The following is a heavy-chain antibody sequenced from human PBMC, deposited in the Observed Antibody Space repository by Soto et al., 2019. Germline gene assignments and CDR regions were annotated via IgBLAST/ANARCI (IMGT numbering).Heavy chain of an antibody. CDR1: GGSISSRRYY. V-gene: IGHV4-39*01. CDR3: ARHPYCTNGVCYNGHYYFDY. J-gene: IGHJ4*02. CDR2: IGYSGST. Sequence: PSETLSLTCTVSGGSISSRRYYWGWIRQPPGKGLEWIGTIGYSGSTYYNPSLKSRVTISVDMSKNQFSLKLSSVTAADTAVYYCARHPYCTNGVCYNGHYYFDYWGQGTLVTVSS. D-gene: IGHD2-8*01.